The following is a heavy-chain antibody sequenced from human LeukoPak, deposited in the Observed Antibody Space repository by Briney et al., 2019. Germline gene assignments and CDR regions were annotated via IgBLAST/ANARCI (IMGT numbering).Heavy chain of an antibody. CDR1: GFTLSGYP. V-gene: IGHV3-48*01. Sequence: GGSLRLSCAASGFTLSGYPMNWVRQAPGKGLEWVSYITNTSSTIYYADSVKGRFTISRDNAKNSLFLQMNSLRVEDTAVYYCARDGGYSWDLDYWGRGTLVTVSS. CDR3: ARDGGYSWDLDY. D-gene: IGHD5-18*01. J-gene: IGHJ4*02. CDR2: ITNTSSTI.